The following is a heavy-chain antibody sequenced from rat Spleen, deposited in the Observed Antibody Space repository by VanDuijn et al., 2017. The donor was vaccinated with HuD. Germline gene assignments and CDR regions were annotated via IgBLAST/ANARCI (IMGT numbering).Heavy chain of an antibody. V-gene: IGHV5-29*01. Sequence: EVQLVESGGGLVQPGKSLKLSCAASGFTFSDYGMAWVRQAPTKGLEWVATISPSGGSTSYRDSVKARFTVSRDNAKTTLYLQMDSLRSEDTATYYCARADLDNYWYFDLWGPGTMVTVSS. D-gene: IGHD2-1*01. CDR2: ISPSGGST. J-gene: IGHJ1*01. CDR3: ARADLDNYWYFDL. CDR1: GFTFSDYG.